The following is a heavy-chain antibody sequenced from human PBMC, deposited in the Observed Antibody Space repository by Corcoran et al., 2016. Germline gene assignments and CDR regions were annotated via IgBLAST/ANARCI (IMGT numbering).Heavy chain of an antibody. CDR2: IYYSGST. CDR1: GGSISSSSYY. Sequence: QLQLQESGPGLVKPSETLSLTCTVSGGSISSSSYYWGWIRQPPGKGLEWIGRIYYSGSTYYNPSLKSRVTISVDTSKNQFSLKLSSVTAADTAVYYCARQRYSSSGYSGYSSGWCLDYWGQGTLVTVSS. D-gene: IGHD6-19*01. V-gene: IGHV4-39*01. J-gene: IGHJ4*02. CDR3: ARQRYSSSGYSGYSSGWCLDY.